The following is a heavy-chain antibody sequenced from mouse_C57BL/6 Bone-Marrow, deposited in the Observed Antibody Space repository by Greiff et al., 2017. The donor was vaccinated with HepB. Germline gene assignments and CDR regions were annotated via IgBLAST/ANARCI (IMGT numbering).Heavy chain of an antibody. D-gene: IGHD2-2*01. J-gene: IGHJ3*01. CDR2: IHPSDSDT. V-gene: IGHV1-74*01. CDR3: AIGRWLRPFAY. CDR1: GYTFTSYW. Sequence: VQLQQPGAELVKPGASVKVSCKASGYTFTSYWMPWVQQRPGQGLEWIGRIHPSDSDTNYNQKFKGKATLTVDNSSSTAYMQLSSLTSEDSAVYYGAIGRWLRPFAYWGQGTLVTVSA.